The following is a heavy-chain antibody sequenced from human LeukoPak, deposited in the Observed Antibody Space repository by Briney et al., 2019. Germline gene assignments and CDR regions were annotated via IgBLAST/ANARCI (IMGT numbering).Heavy chain of an antibody. V-gene: IGHV3-9*01. CDR3: AKPFGNISSRSVYFDY. CDR1: GFTFDDYA. J-gene: IGHJ4*02. CDR2: ISWNSGSI. D-gene: IGHD2/OR15-2a*01. Sequence: PGRSLRLSCAASGFTFDDYAMHWVRQAPGKGLEWVSGISWNSGSIGYADSVKGRFTISRDNAKNSLYLQMNSLRAEDTALYYCAKPFGNISSRSVYFDYWGQGTLVTVSS.